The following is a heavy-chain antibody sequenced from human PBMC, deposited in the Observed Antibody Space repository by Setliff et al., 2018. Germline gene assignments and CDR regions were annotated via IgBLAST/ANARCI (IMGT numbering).Heavy chain of an antibody. CDR2: VRFDGSYK. V-gene: IGHV3-30*02. J-gene: IGHJ4*02. CDR3: AKVKKPLIRGSGFDY. D-gene: IGHD2-8*01. Sequence: PGESLKISCAASGFVFGTYGMHRVRQAPGKGLDWVASVRFDGSYKVYADSVKGRFTISRDNSENTLFLQMTSLRPEDTGIYYCAKVKKPLIRGSGFDYWGRGTLVTVSS. CDR1: GFVFGTYG.